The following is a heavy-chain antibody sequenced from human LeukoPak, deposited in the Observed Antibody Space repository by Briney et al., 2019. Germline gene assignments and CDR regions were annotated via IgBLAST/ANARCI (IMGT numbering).Heavy chain of an antibody. CDR1: GGSISSYY. J-gene: IGHJ3*02. CDR3: AREYYDKDAFDI. CDR2: IYYSGST. D-gene: IGHD3-22*01. Sequence: SETLSLTCTVSGGSISSYYRSWIRQPPGKGLEWIGYIYYSGSTNYNPSLKSRVTISVDTSKNQFSLKLSSVTAADTAVYYCAREYYDKDAFDIWGQGTMVTVSS. V-gene: IGHV4-59*12.